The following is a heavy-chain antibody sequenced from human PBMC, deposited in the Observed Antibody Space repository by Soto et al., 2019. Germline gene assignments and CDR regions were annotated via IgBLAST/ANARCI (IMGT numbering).Heavy chain of an antibody. Sequence: QVQLVQSGAEVKKPGSSVKVSCKASGGTFSTSAISWVREAPGQGLEWVGGIMPVFATRDYAQKFQGRVTITADESTTTAYLELTSLRTDDTAVYYCARDKDRQQLGGNYYYIWDVWGQGTAITVSS. CDR2: IMPVFATR. V-gene: IGHV1-69*12. CDR1: GGTFSTSA. J-gene: IGHJ6*02. CDR3: ARDKDRQQLGGNYYYIWDV. D-gene: IGHD3-3*02.